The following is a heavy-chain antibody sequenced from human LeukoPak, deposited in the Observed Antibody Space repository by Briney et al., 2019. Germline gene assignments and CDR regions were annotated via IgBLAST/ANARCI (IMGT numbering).Heavy chain of an antibody. V-gene: IGHV3-43*01. D-gene: IGHD5-12*01. CDR2: INWGGGNT. CDR3: AKDMSGYSGLDY. CDR1: GFTFDDYS. Sequence: GGSLRLSCAASGFTFDDYSMHWVRQAPGKGLEWVSLINWGGGNTYYADSVKGRFTISRDNSKNSLYLQMNSLRTEDTALYYCAKDMSGYSGLDYWGQGTLVTVSS. J-gene: IGHJ4*02.